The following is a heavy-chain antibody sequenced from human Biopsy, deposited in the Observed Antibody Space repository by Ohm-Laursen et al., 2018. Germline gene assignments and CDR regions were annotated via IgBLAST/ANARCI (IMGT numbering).Heavy chain of an antibody. CDR1: GFTFTSYG. J-gene: IGHJ4*02. Sequence: SLRLSCAASGFTFTSYGMHWVRQAPGKGLEWVAVISYDGSGEYYADSLQGRFTISRDNPKNTVDLQMNSLRAEDTAVYFCARGGPHVRAGGSAFDYWGQGTLVTVSS. D-gene: IGHD2-2*01. V-gene: IGHV3-30*03. CDR2: ISYDGSGE. CDR3: ARGGPHVRAGGSAFDY.